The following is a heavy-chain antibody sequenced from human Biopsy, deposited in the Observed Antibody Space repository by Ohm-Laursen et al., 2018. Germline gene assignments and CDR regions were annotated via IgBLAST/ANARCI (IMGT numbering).Heavy chain of an antibody. CDR1: GFSLSARGMC. Sequence: TLTLTLTCSFSGFSLSARGMCVSWIRQAPGKALEWLARVDWDDYKDYSASLQTKLSISKDTSNDQVVLTVNNVDPADTATYYCARTPILIVSAGLVYRHRRHLQGMDVWGQGIAVTVS. V-gene: IGHV2-70*11. J-gene: IGHJ6*02. CDR2: VDWDDYK. D-gene: IGHD6-13*01. CDR3: ARTPILIVSAGLVYRHRRHLQGMDV.